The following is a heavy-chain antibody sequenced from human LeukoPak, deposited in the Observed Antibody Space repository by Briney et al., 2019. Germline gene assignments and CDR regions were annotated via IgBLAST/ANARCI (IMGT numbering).Heavy chain of an antibody. CDR1: GGSISSGSYY. CDR3: ASVDTAMVSFDY. V-gene: IGHV4-39*07. Sequence: SQTLSLTCTVSGGSISSGSYYWGWIRQPPGKGLEWIGSIYHSGSTYYNPSLKSRVTISVDTSKNQFSLKLSSVTAADTAVYYCASVDTAMVSFDYWGQGTLVTVSS. CDR2: IYHSGST. J-gene: IGHJ4*02. D-gene: IGHD5-18*01.